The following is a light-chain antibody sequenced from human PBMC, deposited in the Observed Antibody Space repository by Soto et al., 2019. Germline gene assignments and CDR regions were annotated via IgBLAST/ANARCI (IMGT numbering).Light chain of an antibody. CDR3: QQSYIIPRT. Sequence: DIQITQSPSSLSESLGDGVTITCRSSQNINAYVNWYQQKSGKAPELLIYAASNLQSGVPPRFSGSGSGTEFALIITSLQPEDSATYYCQQSYIIPRTFGQGTKVDIK. J-gene: IGKJ2*02. V-gene: IGKV1-39*01. CDR1: QNINAY. CDR2: AAS.